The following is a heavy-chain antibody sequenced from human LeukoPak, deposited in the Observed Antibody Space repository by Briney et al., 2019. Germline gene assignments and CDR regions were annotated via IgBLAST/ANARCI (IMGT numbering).Heavy chain of an antibody. J-gene: IGHJ6*03. CDR3: ACYYGSGGRLYCYYYYYMDV. CDR2: IIPIFGTA. D-gene: IGHD3-10*01. V-gene: IGHV1-69*01. Sequence: SVKVSCKASAYTFTGYYMHWVRQAPGQGLEWMGGIIPIFGTANYAQKFQGRVTITADESTSTAYMELSSLRSEDTAVYYCACYYGSGGRLYCYYYYYMDVWGKGTTVTVSS. CDR1: AYTFTGYY.